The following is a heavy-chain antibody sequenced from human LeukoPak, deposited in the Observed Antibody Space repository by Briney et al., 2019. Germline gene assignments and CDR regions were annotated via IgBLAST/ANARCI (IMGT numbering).Heavy chain of an antibody. CDR3: VRRESGGSNSLFHFDY. J-gene: IGHJ4*02. V-gene: IGHV3-74*01. CDR2: IFSDGIIT. Sequence: GGSLRLSCADPRYSFSHYWTYSVRHTPGERVGWVSLIFSDGIITNSAHSVESGFSLSRDNAKSTLYLQMNSLRAEDTAVYYCVRRESGGSNSLFHFDYGSEGTLVTVP. CDR1: RYSFSHYW. D-gene: IGHD6-13*01.